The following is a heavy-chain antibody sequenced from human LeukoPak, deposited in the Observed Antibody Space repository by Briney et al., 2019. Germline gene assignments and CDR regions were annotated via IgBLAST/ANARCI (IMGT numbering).Heavy chain of an antibody. J-gene: IGHJ4*02. CDR3: ARLYDFWSGYIDY. CDR1: CGSISSSSYY. CDR2: IYYSGST. Sequence: SQTLSLTRSIPCGSISSSSYYWGWIRQPPDTGLAWIGNIYYSGSTYYNPSLKSRVTISVDTSTNQCSLKLSPVTSADTAMYSCARLYDFWSGYIDYWAQGTLVTVSS. V-gene: IGHV4-39*01. D-gene: IGHD3-3*01.